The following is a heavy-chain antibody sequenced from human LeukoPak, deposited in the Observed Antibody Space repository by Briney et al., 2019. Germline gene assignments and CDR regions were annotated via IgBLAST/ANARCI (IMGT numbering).Heavy chain of an antibody. CDR3: AKDGYYDSSGYYYPPDY. J-gene: IGHJ4*02. V-gene: IGHV3-43*02. CDR2: ISGDGGST. CDR1: GFTFDDYA. D-gene: IGHD3-22*01. Sequence: GGSLRLSCAASGFTFDDYAMHWVRQAPGKGLERVSLISGDGGSTYYADSVKGRFTISRDNSKNSLYLQMNSLRTEDTALYYCAKDGYYDSSGYYYPPDYWGQGTLVTVSS.